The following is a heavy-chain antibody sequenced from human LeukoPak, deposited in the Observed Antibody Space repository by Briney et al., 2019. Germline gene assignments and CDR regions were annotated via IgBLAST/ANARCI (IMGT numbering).Heavy chain of an antibody. CDR3: ARVAASQYYFDY. J-gene: IGHJ4*02. CDR1: GFTFSSYS. Sequence: PGGSLRLSCAASGFTFSSYSMNWVRQAPGKGLEWVSSISSSSSYIYYADSVKGRFTISRDNAKNSLYLQMNSLRAEDTAVYYCARVAASQYYFDYWGQGTLVTVSS. CDR2: ISSSSSYI. V-gene: IGHV3-21*01. D-gene: IGHD2-15*01.